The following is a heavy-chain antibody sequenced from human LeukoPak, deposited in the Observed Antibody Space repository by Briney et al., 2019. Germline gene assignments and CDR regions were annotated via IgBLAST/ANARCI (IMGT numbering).Heavy chain of an antibody. CDR3: ARDSYYYDSSGYFYY. Sequence: GGSLRLSCAASGFTFRSYAMSWVRQAPGKGLEWVSAISGSGGSTYYADSVKGRFTISRDNAKNSLYLQMNGLRAEDTAVYYCARDSYYYDSSGYFYYWGQGTLVTVSS. V-gene: IGHV3-23*01. CDR2: ISGSGGST. J-gene: IGHJ4*02. D-gene: IGHD3-22*01. CDR1: GFTFRSYA.